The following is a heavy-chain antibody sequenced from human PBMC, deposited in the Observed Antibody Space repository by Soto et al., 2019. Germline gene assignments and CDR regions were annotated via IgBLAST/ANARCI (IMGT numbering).Heavy chain of an antibody. CDR3: VKGRGANCRDPTCYMFDS. CDR2: ISNDGNYD. Sequence: VQLAESGGGVVQPGRSLRLSCVASGFTFSSYGMSWVRQAPGKGLEWVAVISNDGNYDFYADSVKGRFTISRGNSKNTLLLQMNSLKPEDTALYFCVKGRGANCRDPTCYMFDSWGQGERVTVS. V-gene: IGHV3-30*18. CDR1: GFTFSSYG. D-gene: IGHD2-2*01. J-gene: IGHJ4*02.